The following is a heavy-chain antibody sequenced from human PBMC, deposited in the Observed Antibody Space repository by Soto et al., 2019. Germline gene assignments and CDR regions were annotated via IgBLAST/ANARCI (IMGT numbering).Heavy chain of an antibody. CDR3: ARQTAAAGTGASFDY. CDR2: IYYSGST. Sequence: QLQLQESGPGLVKPSETLSLTCTVSGGSISSSSYYWGWIRQPPGKGLEWIGSIYYSGSTYYNPSLKSRVTISVDTSKNHFSLKLSSVTAADTAVYYCARQTAAAGTGASFDYWGQGTLVTVSS. D-gene: IGHD6-13*01. V-gene: IGHV4-39*01. J-gene: IGHJ4*02. CDR1: GGSISSSSYY.